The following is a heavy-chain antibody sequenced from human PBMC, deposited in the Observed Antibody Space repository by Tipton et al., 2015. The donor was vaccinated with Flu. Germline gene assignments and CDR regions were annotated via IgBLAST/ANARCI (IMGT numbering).Heavy chain of an antibody. Sequence: QVQLVQSGAEMRRPGASVKVSCKTSGYKFNEYYIHWVRQAPGQGLEWMGWINPHSGGTHYAGKFQDRVTVTRDTSTTTVYMDLISLTSDDMAVYFCARGVTAQTAGIDYWGQGTLVTVSS. CDR1: GYKFNEYY. CDR3: ARGVTAQTAGIDY. CDR2: INPHSGGT. D-gene: IGHD2-21*02. V-gene: IGHV1-2*02. J-gene: IGHJ4*02.